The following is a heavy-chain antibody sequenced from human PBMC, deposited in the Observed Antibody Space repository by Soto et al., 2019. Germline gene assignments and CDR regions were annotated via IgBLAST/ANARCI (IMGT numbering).Heavy chain of an antibody. J-gene: IGHJ5*02. CDR1: GGSIINYY. Sequence: SETLSLTCTVSGGSIINYYWSWIRQPPGKGLEWIGYIYYSGSTYYNPSLKSRVTISVDTSKNQFSLKLSSVPAADTAVYYCASLVVTAHNWFDPWGQGTLVTVSS. CDR3: ASLVVTAHNWFDP. CDR2: IYYSGST. D-gene: IGHD2-21*02. V-gene: IGHV4-59*06.